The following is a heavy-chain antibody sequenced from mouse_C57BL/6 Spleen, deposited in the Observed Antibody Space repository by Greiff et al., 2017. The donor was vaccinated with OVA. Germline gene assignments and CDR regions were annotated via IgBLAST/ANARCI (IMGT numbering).Heavy chain of an antibody. CDR1: GFTITNSY. CDR3: ARNGNYVAWCAY. CDR2: LDPANGNT. V-gene: IGHV14-3*01. D-gene: IGHD2-1*01. Sequence: VQLKQSVAELVRPGASVKLSCTASGFTITNSYMHWVKQRPEQGLEWIGRLDPANGNTKYAPQFQGKATITADPSSNTAYLQLSSLTAEDTAIYCCARNGNYVAWCAYWGKGTLVTVSA. J-gene: IGHJ3*01.